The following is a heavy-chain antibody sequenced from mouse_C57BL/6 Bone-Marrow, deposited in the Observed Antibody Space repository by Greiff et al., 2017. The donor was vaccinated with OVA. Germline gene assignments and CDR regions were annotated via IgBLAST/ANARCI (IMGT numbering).Heavy chain of an antibody. D-gene: IGHD3-2*02. CDR3: ARLSGT. V-gene: IGHV5-6*01. J-gene: IGHJ3*01. CDR1: GFTFSSYG. Sequence: EVKLMESGGDLVKPGGSLKLSCAASGFTFSSYGMSWVRQTPDQRLEWVATISSGGSYTYYPESVKGRFTISRDNTKNTLYMQMSSLKSESTGKYYCARLSGTGGQGTLVTVDA. CDR2: ISSGGSYT.